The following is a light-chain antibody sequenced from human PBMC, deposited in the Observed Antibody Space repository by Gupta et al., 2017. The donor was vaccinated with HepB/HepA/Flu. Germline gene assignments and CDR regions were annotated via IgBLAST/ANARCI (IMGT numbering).Light chain of an antibody. J-gene: IGLJ3*02. Sequence: QSVLTQPASVSGSPGQSSSIPCRGTSSDVGGHNYVSWYQQYSGKPPKLMIFDVSNRPSGVSDRFSGSKSGNTASLTISGLQAEDEANYYCSSYTSTNTVVFGGGTKVTVL. CDR2: DVS. CDR1: SSDVGGHNY. V-gene: IGLV2-14*03. CDR3: SSYTSTNTVV.